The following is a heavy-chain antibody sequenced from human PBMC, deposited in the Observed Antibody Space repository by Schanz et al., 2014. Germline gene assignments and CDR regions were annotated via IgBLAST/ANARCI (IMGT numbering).Heavy chain of an antibody. Sequence: EVQLVQSGGGLVQPGGSLRLSCAASGFTFSSHWMHWVRQDPGKGLVWVARINSVGSTTDYADSVTGRFTISRDNAKNTLYLQMNTLRAEDTAGYYCARKMKLGVYGGKGHDSLDIWGQGTMVTVSS. V-gene: IGHV3-74*01. D-gene: IGHD4-17*01. CDR2: INSVGSTT. CDR3: ARKMKLGVYGGKGHDSLDI. J-gene: IGHJ3*02. CDR1: GFTFSSHW.